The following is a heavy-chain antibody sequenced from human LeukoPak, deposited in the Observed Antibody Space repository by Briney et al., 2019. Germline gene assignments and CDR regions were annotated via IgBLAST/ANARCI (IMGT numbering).Heavy chain of an antibody. CDR2: INPNSGGT. V-gene: IGHV1-2*02. CDR3: ARDQNHFDY. D-gene: IGHD1-14*01. Sequence: ASVKVSCKASGYTFTGYYMHWVRQAPGQGLEWMGWINPNSGGTNYAQKFQGRVTMTRDTSISTAYMELSSLRSEDTAVYYCARDQNHFDYWGQGTLVTVSS. J-gene: IGHJ4*02. CDR1: GYTFTGYY.